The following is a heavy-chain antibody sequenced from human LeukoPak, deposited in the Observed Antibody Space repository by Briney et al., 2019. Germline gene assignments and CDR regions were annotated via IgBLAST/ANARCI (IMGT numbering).Heavy chain of an antibody. V-gene: IGHV1-18*01. CDR1: GYTFTSYG. J-gene: IGHJ1*01. Sequence: ASVKVSCKASGYTFTSYGISWVRQAPGQGLEWMGWISAYNGNTNYAQKHQGRVTMTTDTSTSTAYMELRSLRSDDTAVYYCARGDTFLECRTLPGPCAEYFQHWGQGTLVTVSS. CDR2: ISAYNGNT. CDR3: ARGDTFLECRTLPGPCAEYFQH. D-gene: IGHD3-3*02.